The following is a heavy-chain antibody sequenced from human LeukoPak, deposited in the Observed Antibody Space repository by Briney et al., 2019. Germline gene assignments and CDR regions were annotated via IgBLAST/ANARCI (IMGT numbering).Heavy chain of an antibody. Sequence: PGGSLRLSCAASGFTFNNYWIRWVRQVPGKGLVWVSRINNDGSSASYVDSVKGRFTISRDNAKNTLFLQMSSLRAEDTAVYYCARRGTGHGMDVWGQGTTVIVSS. D-gene: IGHD1-1*01. J-gene: IGHJ6*02. CDR2: INNDGSSA. CDR3: ARRGTGHGMDV. CDR1: GFTFNNYW. V-gene: IGHV3-74*01.